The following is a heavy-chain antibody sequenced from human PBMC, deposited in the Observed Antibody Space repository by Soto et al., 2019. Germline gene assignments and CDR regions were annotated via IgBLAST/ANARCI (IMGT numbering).Heavy chain of an antibody. CDR2: IIPMFGLP. Sequence: QVLLVQSGAEVKRPGSSVKVSCKVSGGTFSTYTISWVRQAPGQGLEWMGRIIPMFGLPNHAQKFRGRVTITADKSTHTSYLEMTGLTSEDTAVYYCAFDMNTGVVDFDNWGQGTLVTVSS. J-gene: IGHJ4*02. CDR3: AFDMNTGVVDFDN. CDR1: GGTFSTYT. V-gene: IGHV1-69*02. D-gene: IGHD3-3*01.